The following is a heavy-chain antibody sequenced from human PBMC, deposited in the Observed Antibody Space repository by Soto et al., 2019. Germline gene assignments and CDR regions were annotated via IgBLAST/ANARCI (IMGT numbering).Heavy chain of an antibody. CDR3: ARVLDYDFWSGYGTDAFDI. D-gene: IGHD3-3*01. CDR2: INHSGST. J-gene: IGHJ3*02. CDR1: GGSFSGYY. Sequence: PSETLSLTCAVYGGSFSGYYWSWIRQPPGKGLEWIGEINHSGSTNYNPSLKSRVTISVDTSKNQFSLKLSSVTAADTAVYYCARVLDYDFWSGYGTDAFDIWGQGTMVTVSS. V-gene: IGHV4-34*09.